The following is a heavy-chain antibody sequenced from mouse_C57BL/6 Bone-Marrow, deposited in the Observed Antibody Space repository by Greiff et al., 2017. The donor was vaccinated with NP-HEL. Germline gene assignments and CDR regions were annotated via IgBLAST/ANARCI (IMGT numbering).Heavy chain of an antibody. CDR3: ARALLLLFDY. V-gene: IGHV5-4*01. Sequence: EVQLVESGGGLVKPGGSLKLSCAASGFTFSSYAMSWVRQTPEKRLEWVATISAGGSYTYYPDNVKGRFTISRDNAKNNLYLQMSHLKSEDTAMDYCARALLLLFDYWGQGTTLTVSS. J-gene: IGHJ2*01. D-gene: IGHD2-10*01. CDR1: GFTFSSYA. CDR2: ISAGGSYT.